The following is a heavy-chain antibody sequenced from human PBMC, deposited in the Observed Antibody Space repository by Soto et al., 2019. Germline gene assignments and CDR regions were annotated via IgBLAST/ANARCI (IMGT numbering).Heavy chain of an antibody. CDR1: GYNYNLHW. Sequence: GESLKISCRGSGYNYNLHWISWVHQKPGRGLEWMGIIYPGDSDTRYNPSFQGQVTISVDKSINTAYLQWDSLEASDTATYYCARHLRSYDFFQYYYGIDVWGQGSTVTVSS. V-gene: IGHV5-51*07. J-gene: IGHJ6*02. D-gene: IGHD3-16*01. CDR2: IYPGDSDT. CDR3: ARHLRSYDFFQYYYGIDV.